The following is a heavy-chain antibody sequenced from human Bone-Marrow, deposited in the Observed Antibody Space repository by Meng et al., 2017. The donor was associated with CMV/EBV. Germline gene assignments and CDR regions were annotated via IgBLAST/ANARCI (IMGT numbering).Heavy chain of an antibody. CDR3: ARAAGYCSSTSCLNFAY. V-gene: IGHV1-2*02. CDR1: GYTFTGYY. CDR2: INPNSGGT. D-gene: IGHD2-2*03. Sequence: ASVKESCKASGYTFTGYYMHWVRQAPGQGLERMGGINPNSGGTNYAQKFQGRVTRTRGTAMSTAYMELSRLRSNRTAVYYCARAAGYCSSTSCLNFAYGGQGTLVTVSS. J-gene: IGHJ4*02.